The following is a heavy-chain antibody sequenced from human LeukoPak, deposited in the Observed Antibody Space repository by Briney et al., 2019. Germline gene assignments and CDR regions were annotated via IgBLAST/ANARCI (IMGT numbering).Heavy chain of an antibody. J-gene: IGHJ3*02. CDR3: ARTRVFDI. CDR2: IYYSGST. V-gene: IGHV4-39*01. Sequence: SETLSLTCTVSGGSISSSSYYWGWIRQPPGKGLEWIGSIYYSGSTYYNPSLKSRVAISVDTSKNQFSLKLSSVTAADTAVYYCARTRVFDIWGQGTMVTVSS. CDR1: GGSISSSSYY.